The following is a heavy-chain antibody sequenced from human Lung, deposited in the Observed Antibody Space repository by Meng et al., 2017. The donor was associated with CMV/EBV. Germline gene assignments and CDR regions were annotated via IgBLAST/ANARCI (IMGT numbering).Heavy chain of an antibody. D-gene: IGHD6-13*01. CDR2: ISAYNGNT. CDR1: GYTFTSYG. Sequence: ASVXVSXXASGYTFTSYGISWVRQAPGQGLEWMGWISAYNGNTNYAQKLQGRVTMTTDTSTSTAYMELRSLRSDDTAVYYCARDFSGYSSSSLYWGQGTXVTVSS. V-gene: IGHV1-18*01. CDR3: ARDFSGYSSSSLY. J-gene: IGHJ4*02.